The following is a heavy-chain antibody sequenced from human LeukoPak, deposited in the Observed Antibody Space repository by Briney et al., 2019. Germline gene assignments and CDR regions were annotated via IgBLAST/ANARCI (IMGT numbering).Heavy chain of an antibody. V-gene: IGHV3-23*01. CDR3: AKDRHCSGESCSSDR. CDR1: GFTFGGNA. J-gene: IGHJ5*02. Sequence: GGSLRLSCEASGFTFGGNAMTWVRQVPGKGLEWVSYISGDGDTTHYADSVKGRFTISRDNSKNTVYLQMNNLRAEDTAVYYCAKDRHCSGESCSSDRWGQGTLVIVSS. D-gene: IGHD2-15*01. CDR2: ISGDGDTT.